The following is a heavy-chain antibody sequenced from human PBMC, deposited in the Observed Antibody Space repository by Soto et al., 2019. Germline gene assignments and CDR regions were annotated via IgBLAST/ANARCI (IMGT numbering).Heavy chain of an antibody. Sequence: PSETLSLTCTVSGGSVSSGSYYWSWIRQPPGKGLEWIGYIYYSGSTNYNPSLKSRVTISVDTSKNQFSLKLSSVTAADTAVYYCARTYYYGSGSYYTTYNWFDPWAQGTLVTFSS. CDR2: IYYSGST. D-gene: IGHD3-10*01. CDR1: GGSVSSGSYY. V-gene: IGHV4-61*01. CDR3: ARTYYYGSGSYYTTYNWFDP. J-gene: IGHJ5*02.